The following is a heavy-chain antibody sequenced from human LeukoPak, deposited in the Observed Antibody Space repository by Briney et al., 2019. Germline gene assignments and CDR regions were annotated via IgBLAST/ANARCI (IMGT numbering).Heavy chain of an antibody. CDR2: ISSSRSTI. D-gene: IGHD6-19*01. Sequence: GGSLRLSCAASGFTFSSYSMNWVRQAPGKGLECVSYISSSRSTICYADSVKGRFTISRDNAKNSLYLQMNSLRDEDTAVYYCARALAVAGARGFDYWGQGTLVTVSS. V-gene: IGHV3-48*02. CDR3: ARALAVAGARGFDY. J-gene: IGHJ4*02. CDR1: GFTFSSYS.